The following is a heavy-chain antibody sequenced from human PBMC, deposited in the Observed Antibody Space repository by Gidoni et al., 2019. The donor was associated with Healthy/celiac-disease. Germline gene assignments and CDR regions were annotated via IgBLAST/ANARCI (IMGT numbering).Heavy chain of an antibody. CDR2: ISSSSSYI. CDR1: GFTFSSYS. CDR3: ARDVKVTTLPYYYGMDV. Sequence: EVQLVESGGGLVKPGGSLRLSCAASGFTFSSYSMNWVRQAPGKGLEWVSSISSSSSYIYYADSVKGRFTISRDNAKNSLYLQMNSLRAEDTAVYYCARDVKVTTLPYYYGMDVWGQGTTVTVSS. D-gene: IGHD4-17*01. V-gene: IGHV3-21*01. J-gene: IGHJ6*02.